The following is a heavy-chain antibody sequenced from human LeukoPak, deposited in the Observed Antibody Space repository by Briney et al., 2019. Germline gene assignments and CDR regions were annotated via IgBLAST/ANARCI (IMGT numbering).Heavy chain of an antibody. V-gene: IGHV4-39*02. CDR2: LSDRGSP. Sequence: PSETLSLTCTVSGDIVANSRFFWAWIRQPPGKGLEWIASLSDRGSPKYSPSFQSRVSIFTDTAKNQLSLNLESVTAADTAVYYCARDANYRDRSGYPSPFDFWGQGILVTVSS. D-gene: IGHD6-19*01. CDR1: GDIVANSRFF. J-gene: IGHJ4*02. CDR3: ARDANYRDRSGYPSPFDF.